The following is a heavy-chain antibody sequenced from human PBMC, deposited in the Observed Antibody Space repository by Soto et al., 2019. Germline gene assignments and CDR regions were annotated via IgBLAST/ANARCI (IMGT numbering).Heavy chain of an antibody. CDR1: GGTFSSYA. Sequence: VASVKVSCKASGGTFSSYAISWVRQAPGQGLEWMGGIIPIFGTANYAQKFQGRVTITADKSTSTAYMELSSLRSEDTAVYYCARGLLRFLERSHYYGMDVWGQGTTVTVSS. V-gene: IGHV1-69*06. CDR2: IIPIFGTA. J-gene: IGHJ6*02. D-gene: IGHD3-3*01. CDR3: ARGLLRFLERSHYYGMDV.